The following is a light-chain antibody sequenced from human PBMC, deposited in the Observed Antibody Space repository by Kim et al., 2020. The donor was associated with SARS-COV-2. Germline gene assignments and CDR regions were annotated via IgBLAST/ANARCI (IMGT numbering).Light chain of an antibody. Sequence: SVKLTCTLSSGHSTYAIAWHQQQPEKGPRYLMKLNSDGSHSKGDGIPDRFSGSSSGPERYLTISSLQSEDEADYYCQTWGTGIVVFGGGTQLTVL. CDR1: SGHSTYA. J-gene: IGLJ2*01. CDR2: LNSDGSH. V-gene: IGLV4-69*01. CDR3: QTWGTGIVV.